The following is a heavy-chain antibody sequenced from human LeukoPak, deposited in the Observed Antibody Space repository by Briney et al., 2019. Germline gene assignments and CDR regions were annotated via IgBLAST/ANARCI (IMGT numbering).Heavy chain of an antibody. D-gene: IGHD3-3*01. J-gene: IGHJ5*02. V-gene: IGHV1-8*01. CDR2: MNPNSGNT. Sequence: ASVKVSCKASGYTFTSYDINWVRQATGQGLEWMGWMNPNSGNTGYAQKFQGRVTMTRDTSISTAYMELSRLRSDDTAVYYCARYYDFWSGYQPWGQGTLVTVSS. CDR3: ARYYDFWSGYQP. CDR1: GYTFTSYD.